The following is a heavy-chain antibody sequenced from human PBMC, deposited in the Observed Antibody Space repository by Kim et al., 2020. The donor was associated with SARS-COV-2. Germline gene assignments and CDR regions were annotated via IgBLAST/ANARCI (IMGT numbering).Heavy chain of an antibody. CDR3: ARGPRRGFAQTNYYYYYMDV. D-gene: IGHD3-10*01. CDR1: GGSFSGYY. Sequence: SETLSLTCAVYGGSFSGYYWSWIRQPPGKGLEWIGEINHSGSTNYNPSLKSRVTISVDTSKNQFSLKLSSVTAADTAVYYCARGPRRGFAQTNYYYYYMDVWGKGTTVTVSS. CDR2: INHSGST. V-gene: IGHV4-34*01. J-gene: IGHJ6*03.